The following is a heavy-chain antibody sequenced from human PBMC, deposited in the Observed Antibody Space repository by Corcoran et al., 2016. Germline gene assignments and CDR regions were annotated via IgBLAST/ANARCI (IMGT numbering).Heavy chain of an antibody. J-gene: IGHJ4*02. CDR2: IYHSGST. D-gene: IGHD4-17*01. CDR1: GYSISSGYY. CDR3: ARTPFMTTVVHFDY. V-gene: IGHV4-38-2*02. Sequence: QVQLQESGPGLVKPSETLSLTCTVSGYSISSGYYWGWIRQPPGKGLEWIGSIYHSGSTYYNPSLKSRVTISEDTSKNQFYLMLSSVTAADTAVYYCARTPFMTTVVHFDYWGQGTLVTVSS.